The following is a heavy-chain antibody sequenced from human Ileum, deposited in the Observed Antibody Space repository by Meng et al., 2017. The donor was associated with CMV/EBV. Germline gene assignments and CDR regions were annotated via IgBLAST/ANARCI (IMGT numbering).Heavy chain of an antibody. V-gene: IGHV4-39*07. CDR1: GGSINISPYY. J-gene: IGHJ3*02. D-gene: IGHD3-22*01. CDR3: ARDPRVVVLLTQGGAFDI. CDR2: IYYSGTT. Sequence: SETLSLTCSVSGGSINISPYYWAWIRQSPGQGLEWIGTIYYSGTTFYNSSLKSRATISVDTSQNQFSLGLTSVTAADTAVYYCARDPRVVVLLTQGGAFDIWSQGTLVTVSS.